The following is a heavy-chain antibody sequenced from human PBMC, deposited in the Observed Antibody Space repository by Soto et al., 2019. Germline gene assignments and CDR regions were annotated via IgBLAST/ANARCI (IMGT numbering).Heavy chain of an antibody. CDR1: GVTVSSGAYY. CDR3: ARYPGSMVRGVYCYYGMDV. V-gene: IGHV4-31*01. J-gene: IGHJ6*02. D-gene: IGHD3-10*01. CDR2: IYYTGST. Sequence: PSETLSLTCTVSGVTVSSGAYYWSWIRQHPGKGLEWIGNIYYTGSTYYSPSLKSQVDISLDTSSNQFSLRLSSVTAADTAVDYCARYPGSMVRGVYCYYGMDVWGQGNRVTVSS.